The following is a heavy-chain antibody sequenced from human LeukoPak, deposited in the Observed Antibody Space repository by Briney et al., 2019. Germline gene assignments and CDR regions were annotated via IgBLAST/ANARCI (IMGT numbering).Heavy chain of an antibody. CDR2: INPNSGGT. CDR1: GYTFTSYY. D-gene: IGHD1-26*01. CDR3: ARTAGSYYFDY. J-gene: IGHJ4*02. V-gene: IGHV1-2*02. Sequence: ASVKVSCKASGYTFTSYYMHWVRQAPGQGLGWMGWINPNSGGTNDAQKLQRRVTMTRDTSISTAYMELSRLRSDDTAVYYCARTAGSYYFDYWGQGTLVTVSS.